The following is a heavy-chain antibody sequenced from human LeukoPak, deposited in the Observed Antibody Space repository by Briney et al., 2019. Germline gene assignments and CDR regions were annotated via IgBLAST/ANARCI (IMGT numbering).Heavy chain of an antibody. CDR2: IGTAGDT. V-gene: IGHV3-13*01. CDR1: GFTFSSYD. CDR3: AREGLGDASDI. J-gene: IGHJ3*02. Sequence: GGSLRLSCAASGFTFSSYDMHWVRQAPGKGLEWVSAIGTAGDTYYPGSVKGRFTISRENAKNSLYLQMNSLRAGDTAVYYCAREGLGDASDIWGQGTIVTVSS. D-gene: IGHD3-10*01.